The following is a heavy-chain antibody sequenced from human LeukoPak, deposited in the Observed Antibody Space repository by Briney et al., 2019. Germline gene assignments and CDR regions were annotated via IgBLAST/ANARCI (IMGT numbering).Heavy chain of an antibody. CDR2: INPNSGGT. D-gene: IGHD3-22*01. J-gene: IGHJ4*02. CDR1: GYTFTGHY. V-gene: IGHV1-2*02. CDR3: ARDPPYYYDSSLDY. Sequence: ASVKVSCKASGYTFTGHYMHWVRQAPGQELEWMGWINPNSGGTNYAQKFQGRVTMTRDTSISTVYMELSRLRSDDTAVYYCARDPPYYYDSSLDYWGQGTLVTVSS.